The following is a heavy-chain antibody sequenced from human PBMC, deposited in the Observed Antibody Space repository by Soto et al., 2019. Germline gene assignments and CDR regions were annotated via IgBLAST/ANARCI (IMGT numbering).Heavy chain of an antibody. D-gene: IGHD1-7*01. J-gene: IGHJ6*02. CDR2: ISAYNGNT. V-gene: IGHV1-18*04. CDR3: ARAPRSLELRPSGMDYYYYGMDV. Sequence: ASVKVSCKASGYTFTSYGISWVRQAPGQGLEWMGWISAYNGNTNYAQKLQGRATMTTDTSTSTAYMELRSLRSDDTAVYYCARAPRSLELRPSGMDYYYYGMDVWGQGTTVTVSS. CDR1: GYTFTSYG.